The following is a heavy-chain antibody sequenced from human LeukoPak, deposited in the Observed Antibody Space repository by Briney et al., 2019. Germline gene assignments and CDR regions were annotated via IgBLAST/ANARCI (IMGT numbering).Heavy chain of an antibody. CDR3: ARRPYASGSYSY. D-gene: IGHD3-10*01. CDR1: GYSICNGYY. V-gene: IGHV4-38-2*02. CDR2: IYHSGST. J-gene: IGHJ4*02. Sequence: SETLSLTYTVSGYSICNGYYWGWIRQPPGKGLEWIGSIYHSGSTYYNPSLKSRVTISLDTSKNQFSLKLSSVTAADTAMYYCARRPYASGSYSYWGQGALVTVSS.